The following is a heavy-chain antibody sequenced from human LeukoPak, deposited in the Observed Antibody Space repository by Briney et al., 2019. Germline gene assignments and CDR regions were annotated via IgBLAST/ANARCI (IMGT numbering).Heavy chain of an antibody. Sequence: GGSLRLSCAASGFTFSSYGMHWVRQAPGKGLEWVAVISYDGSNKYYADSVKGRFTISRDNSKNTLYLQMNSLRAEDTAVYYCAVGELPTKNWGQGTLVTVSS. CDR3: AVGELPTKN. J-gene: IGHJ4*02. CDR2: ISYDGSNK. V-gene: IGHV3-30*03. CDR1: GFTFSSYG. D-gene: IGHD3-10*01.